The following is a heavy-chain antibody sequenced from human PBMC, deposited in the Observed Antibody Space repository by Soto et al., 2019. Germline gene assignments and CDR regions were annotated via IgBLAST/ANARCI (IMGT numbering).Heavy chain of an antibody. D-gene: IGHD1-26*01. CDR3: AKGGAIVAAGTRVYLYNAMDV. V-gene: IGHV1-2*02. Sequence: ASVKVSCKSSGYTFTGYYVHWVRQAPGEGLDWMGWINPNSGDTYLAQRFQGRVTMNRDTSIGTAYMELRGLTSDDTAEYYCAKGGAIVAAGTRVYLYNAMDVWGQGTTVTVS. CDR2: INPNSGDT. CDR1: GYTFTGYY. J-gene: IGHJ6*02.